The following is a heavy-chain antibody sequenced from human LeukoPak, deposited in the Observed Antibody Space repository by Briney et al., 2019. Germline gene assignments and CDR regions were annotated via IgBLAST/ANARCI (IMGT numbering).Heavy chain of an antibody. Sequence: QPGESLRLSCAASGFTFSSSAISWVRQAPGKGLEWVSAISGGGSTTYYADSVKGRFTISRDNSKNTLFLQMNSLRAEDTALYYCAKGYVTTGYFDYWGQGTLVTASS. CDR2: ISGGGSTT. D-gene: IGHD3-16*01. CDR3: AKGYVTTGYFDY. J-gene: IGHJ4*02. CDR1: GFTFSSSA. V-gene: IGHV3-23*01.